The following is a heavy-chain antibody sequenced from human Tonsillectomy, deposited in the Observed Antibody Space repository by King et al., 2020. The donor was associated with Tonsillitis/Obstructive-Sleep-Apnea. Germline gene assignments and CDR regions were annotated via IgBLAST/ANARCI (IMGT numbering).Heavy chain of an antibody. V-gene: IGHV4-34*01. J-gene: IGHJ3*02. D-gene: IGHD4-17*01. CDR2: SNHSGAT. Sequence: VQLQQWGAGLLKPSETLSLTCAVYGGSFSGYYWTWIRQPPGKGLEWSGESNHSGATSYNPSLKSRVTISVDTSKNQVSLKLRSVTAADTAVYYCARGGTTVSWGIWGQGTMVTVSS. CDR3: ARGGTTVSWGI. CDR1: GGSFSGYY.